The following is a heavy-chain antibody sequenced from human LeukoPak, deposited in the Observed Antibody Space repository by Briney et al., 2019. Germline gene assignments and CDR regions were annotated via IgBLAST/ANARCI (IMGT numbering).Heavy chain of an antibody. CDR3: ARDFYQRGD. D-gene: IGHD2/OR15-2a*01. CDR1: GFTFRNHG. CDR2: ASTDEINQ. Sequence: GGSLRLSCAYSGFTFRNHGMHWVRQAPGKGLEWVAVASTDEINQWYADSVKGRFTISRDNAKNTLYLQVSSLRADDTAIYYCARDFYQRGDWGQGTLVTVSS. V-gene: IGHV3-30*03. J-gene: IGHJ4*02.